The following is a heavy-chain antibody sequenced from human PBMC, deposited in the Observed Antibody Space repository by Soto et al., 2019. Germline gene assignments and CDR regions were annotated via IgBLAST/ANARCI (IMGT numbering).Heavy chain of an antibody. CDR2: IIPIFGTA. D-gene: IGHD1-26*01. V-gene: IGHV1-69*13. CDR1: GVTFSSYA. Sequence: SVKVSCKASGVTFSSYAISWVRQAPGQGLEWMGGIIPIFGTANYAQKFQGRVTITADESTSTAYMELSSLRSEDTAVYYCARDAGGVVGANDFDYWGQGTLVTVSS. J-gene: IGHJ4*02. CDR3: ARDAGGVVGANDFDY.